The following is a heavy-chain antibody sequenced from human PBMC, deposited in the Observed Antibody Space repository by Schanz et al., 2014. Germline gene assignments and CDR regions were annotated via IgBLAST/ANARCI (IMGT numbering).Heavy chain of an antibody. CDR2: FDAHDGRA. CDR3: AKGRFGELSAFDI. Sequence: EVQLVESGGGLVQPGGSLRLSCSASGFTFSTFAMHWVRQAPGKGLEWVSGFDAHDGRAYYADSVKGRFTISRDNSKNTLYLQMNSLRAEDTAVYYCAKGRFGELSAFDIWGQGTMVTVSS. J-gene: IGHJ3*02. V-gene: IGHV3-23*04. D-gene: IGHD3-10*01. CDR1: GFTFSTFA.